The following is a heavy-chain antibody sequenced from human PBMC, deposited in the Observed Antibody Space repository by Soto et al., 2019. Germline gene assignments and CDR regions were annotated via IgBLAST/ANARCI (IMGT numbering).Heavy chain of an antibody. Sequence: QVQLVQSGAEVKKPGSSVKVSCKASGGTFSSYAISWVRQAPGQGLEWMGGIIPIFGTANYAQKFQGRVTITADESTSTAYMELSSLRSADTAVSYCASVPTSNYWGGDCPMRYWGQGTLVTVSS. D-gene: IGHD2-21*02. J-gene: IGHJ4*02. V-gene: IGHV1-69*12. CDR2: IIPIFGTA. CDR3: ASVPTSNYWGGDCPMRY. CDR1: GGTFSSYA.